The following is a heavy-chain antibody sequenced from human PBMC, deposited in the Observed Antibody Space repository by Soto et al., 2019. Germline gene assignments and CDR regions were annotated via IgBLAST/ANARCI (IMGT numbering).Heavy chain of an antibody. CDR2: INHSGST. CDR3: ARDVTYYDFWSGYYTGLALDY. D-gene: IGHD3-3*01. V-gene: IGHV4-34*01. Sequence: SETLSPACAVYGGSFSCYYWSWSRQPPGKGLEWIGEINHSGSTNYNPSLKSRVTISVDTSKNQFSLKLSSVTAADTAVYYCARDVTYYDFWSGYYTGLALDYWGQGTLVTVSS. CDR1: GGSFSCYY. J-gene: IGHJ4*02.